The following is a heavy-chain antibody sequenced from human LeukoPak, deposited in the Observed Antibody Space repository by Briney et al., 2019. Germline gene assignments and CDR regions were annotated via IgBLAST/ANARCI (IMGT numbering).Heavy chain of an antibody. D-gene: IGHD3-16*01. CDR1: GFTFSSYS. CDR2: ISSSSSYI. Sequence: GGPLRLSCAASGFTFSSYSKNWVRQAPGKGLEWVSSISSSSSYIYYANSVTDRFTISRDNAKNSLYLQTNSLRAEDMAVYDCARDFAGEDAFDIWGQGTMVTVSS. V-gene: IGHV3-21*01. J-gene: IGHJ3*02. CDR3: ARDFAGEDAFDI.